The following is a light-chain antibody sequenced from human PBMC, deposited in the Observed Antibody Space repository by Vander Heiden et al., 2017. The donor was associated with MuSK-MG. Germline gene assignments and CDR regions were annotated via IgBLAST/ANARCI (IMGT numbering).Light chain of an antibody. J-gene: IGLJ2*01. CDR2: RDS. CDR3: QVMGKACVV. CDR1: NIGRKN. V-gene: IGLV3-9*01. Sequence: SVALGQTARITCGGQNIGRKNVNWSFRKAGPAPVAVIYRDSSRPSGIPDRFSGSNSGNTASLDRGEAQGGDEGNYFCQVMGKACVVFGGGTKLTVL.